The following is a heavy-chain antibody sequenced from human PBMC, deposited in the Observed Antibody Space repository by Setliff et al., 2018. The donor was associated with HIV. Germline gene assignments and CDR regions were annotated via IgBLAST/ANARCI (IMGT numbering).Heavy chain of an antibody. V-gene: IGHV4-4*08. D-gene: IGHD3-10*01. CDR1: GGSISTYF. CDR3: ARGSFIGDYYYFDY. Sequence: SETLSLTCTVSGGSISTYFWTWIRQPPGKGLEWIGYIYTSGSTNYNPSLKSRVTISVDTSKNQFSLKLSSVTAADTAVYYCARGSFIGDYYYFDYWGQGTPVTVSS. CDR2: IYTSGST. J-gene: IGHJ4*02.